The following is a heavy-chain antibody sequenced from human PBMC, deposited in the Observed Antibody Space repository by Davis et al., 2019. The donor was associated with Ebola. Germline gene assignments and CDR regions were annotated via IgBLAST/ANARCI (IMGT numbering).Heavy chain of an antibody. CDR2: ISSGGGAP. J-gene: IGHJ6*04. Sequence: GGSLRLSCAASGFTFSTYAMGWVRQAPGKGLEWVSDISSGGGAPYYADSVKGRFTISRDNAKNSLYLQMNSLRAEDTAVYYCARDPGSSWYFMDVWGKGTTVAVSS. D-gene: IGHD6-13*01. CDR3: ARDPGSSWYFMDV. V-gene: IGHV3-21*01. CDR1: GFTFSTYA.